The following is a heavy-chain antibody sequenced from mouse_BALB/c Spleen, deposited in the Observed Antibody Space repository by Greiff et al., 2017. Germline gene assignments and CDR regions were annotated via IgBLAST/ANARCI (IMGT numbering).Heavy chain of an antibody. V-gene: IGHV5-12-2*01. J-gene: IGHJ1*01. CDR2: ISNGGGST. D-gene: IGHD2-10*02. CDR1: GFTFSSYT. CDR3: ARHRVWYGNYEWYFDV. Sequence: EVKLMESGGGLVQPGGSLKLSCAASGFTFSSYTMSWVRQTPEKRLEWVAYISNGGGSTYYPDTVKGRFTISRDNAKNTLYLQMSSLKSEDTAMYYCARHRVWYGNYEWYFDVWGAGTTVTVSS.